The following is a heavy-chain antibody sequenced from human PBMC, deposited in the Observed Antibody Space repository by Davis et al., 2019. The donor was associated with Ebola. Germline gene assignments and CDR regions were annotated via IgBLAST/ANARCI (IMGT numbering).Heavy chain of an antibody. Sequence: PSDPLSLTCTVSGVSITDHYWSCIRQSPGKGLEWIGYIDYRGRSTYKPSLRSRITMSVETSKNQFSLKLKSITAADTAVYYCARGGSPAMFKGVDKWGQGTLVTVAS. J-gene: IGHJ4*02. V-gene: IGHV4-59*11. CDR3: ARGGSPAMFKGVDK. CDR2: IDYRGRS. CDR1: GVSITDHY. D-gene: IGHD2-2*01.